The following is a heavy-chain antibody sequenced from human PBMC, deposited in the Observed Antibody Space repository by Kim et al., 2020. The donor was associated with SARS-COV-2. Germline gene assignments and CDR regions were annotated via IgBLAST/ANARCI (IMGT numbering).Heavy chain of an antibody. J-gene: IGHJ6*02. Sequence: GGSLRHSCAASGFTFSSYSMNWVRQAPGKGLEWVSSISSSSSYIYYADSVKGRFTISRDNAKNSLYLQMNSLRAADTAVYYCARDPYGGDLFYYYYGMDVWGQGTTVPVSS. D-gene: IGHD2-21*01. CDR3: ARDPYGGDLFYYYYGMDV. CDR1: GFTFSSYS. V-gene: IGHV3-21*01. CDR2: ISSSSSYI.